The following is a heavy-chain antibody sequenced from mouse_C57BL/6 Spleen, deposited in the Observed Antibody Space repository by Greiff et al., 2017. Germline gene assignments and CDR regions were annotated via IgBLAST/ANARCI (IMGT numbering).Heavy chain of an antibody. D-gene: IGHD1-1*01. Sequence: VQLQQSGPELVKPGASVKMSCKASGYTFTDYNMHWVKQSHGKSLEWIGYINPNTGGTTYNQKFKGKATLTVNKSSSTAYMELRSLTSEDSAVYYCALISTVVAKFDYWGQGTTLTVSS. CDR1: GYTFTDYN. CDR2: INPNTGGT. V-gene: IGHV1-22*01. CDR3: ALISTVVAKFDY. J-gene: IGHJ2*01.